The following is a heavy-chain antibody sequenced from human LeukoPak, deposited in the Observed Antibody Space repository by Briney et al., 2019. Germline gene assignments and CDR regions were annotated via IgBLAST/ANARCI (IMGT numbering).Heavy chain of an antibody. V-gene: IGHV1-2*02. J-gene: IGHJ4*02. Sequence: GASVKVSFKASGYTFTGYYMHWVRQAPGQGLEWMGWINPNSGGTNYAQKFQGRVTMTRDTSISTAYMELSRLRSDDTAVYYCARDLGSGYDYFDYWGQGTLVTVSS. D-gene: IGHD5-12*01. CDR1: GYTFTGYY. CDR3: ARDLGSGYDYFDY. CDR2: INPNSGGT.